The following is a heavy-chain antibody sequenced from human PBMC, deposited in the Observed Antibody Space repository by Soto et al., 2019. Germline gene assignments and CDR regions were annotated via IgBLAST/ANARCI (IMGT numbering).Heavy chain of an antibody. V-gene: IGHV1-46*01. Sequence: GASVKVSCKASGYTFTSYYMHWVRQAPGQGLEWMGIINPSGGSTSYAQKFQGRVTMTRDTSTSTVYMELSSLRSEDTAVYYCARSWAAGGYSYGYPDYWGQGTLVTGSS. CDR2: INPSGGST. D-gene: IGHD5-18*01. J-gene: IGHJ4*02. CDR3: ARSWAAGGYSYGYPDY. CDR1: GYTFTSYY.